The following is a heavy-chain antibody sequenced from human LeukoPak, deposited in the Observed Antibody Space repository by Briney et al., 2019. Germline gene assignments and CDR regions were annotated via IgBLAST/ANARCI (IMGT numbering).Heavy chain of an antibody. CDR3: ARGLVVTAIPMTYYYYYYGMDV. J-gene: IGHJ6*02. Sequence: ASVKVSCKASGYTFPSYFMHWVRQAPGQGLEWMGIINPTGGSTTYAQKFQGRVTMTRDTSTSTVYMELSSLRSDDTAVYYCARGLVVTAIPMTYYYYYYGMDVWGQGTTVTVSS. V-gene: IGHV1-46*01. D-gene: IGHD2-21*02. CDR1: GYTFPSYF. CDR2: INPTGGST.